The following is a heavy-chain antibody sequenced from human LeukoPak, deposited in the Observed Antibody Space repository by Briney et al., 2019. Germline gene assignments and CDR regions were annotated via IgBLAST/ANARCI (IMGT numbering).Heavy chain of an antibody. Sequence: GGSERLFCAASGFTFSSYAMRWARQATGEGLEWVSYISGSGGRTYYADSVNGRFTSSRDNSKNSLYLQMNSLRAEDTAVYYCAKTGCCGTCCYLDFWGQGTLVTVSS. CDR1: GFTFSSYA. CDR3: AKTGCCGTCCYLDF. J-gene: IGHJ4*02. V-gene: IGHV3-23*01. CDR2: ISGSGGRT. D-gene: IGHD2-2*01.